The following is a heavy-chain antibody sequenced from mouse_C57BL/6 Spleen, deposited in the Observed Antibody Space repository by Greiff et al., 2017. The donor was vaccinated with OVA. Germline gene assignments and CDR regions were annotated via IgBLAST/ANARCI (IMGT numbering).Heavy chain of an antibody. V-gene: IGHV1-80*01. CDR2: IYPGDGDT. CDR3: ARVYYGSSYVDY. J-gene: IGHJ2*01. Sequence: QVQLQQSGAELVKPGASVKISCKASGYAFSSYWMNWVKQRPGKGLEWIGQIYPGDGDTNYNGKFKGKATLTADKSSSTAYMQLSSLTSEDSAVYFCARVYYGSSYVDYWGQGTTLTVSS. CDR1: GYAFSSYW. D-gene: IGHD1-1*01.